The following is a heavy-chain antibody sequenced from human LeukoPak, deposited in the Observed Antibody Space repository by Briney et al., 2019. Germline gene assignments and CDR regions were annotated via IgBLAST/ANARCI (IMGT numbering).Heavy chain of an antibody. CDR1: GFTFSGSL. Sequence: PGGSLRLSCAASGFTFSGSLMHWVRQASGKGLEWVGRIRSKADGYETAYAASVKGRFIISRDDSKNTMYLQMNSLKTEDTAVYHCTRFVPGYIDGSDPWGQGTLVTVSS. J-gene: IGHJ5*02. D-gene: IGHD5-24*01. CDR3: TRFVPGYIDGSDP. V-gene: IGHV3-73*01. CDR2: IRSKADGYET.